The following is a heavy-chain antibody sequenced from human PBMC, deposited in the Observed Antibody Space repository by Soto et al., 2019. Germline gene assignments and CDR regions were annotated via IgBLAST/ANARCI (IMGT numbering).Heavy chain of an antibody. D-gene: IGHD3-16*01. J-gene: IGHJ5*02. V-gene: IGHV2-5*01. CDR1: GFSLSTSGVG. CDR2: IYWNDDK. Sequence: QITLKESGPTLVKPTQTLTLTCTFSGFSLSTSGVGVGWIRQPPGKALEWLALIYWNDDKRYSPSLKSRLTITQDTSKNQVVLTMTNMDPVDTATYYCAHRQEGGAATNWFDPWGQGTLVTVSS. CDR3: AHRQEGGAATNWFDP.